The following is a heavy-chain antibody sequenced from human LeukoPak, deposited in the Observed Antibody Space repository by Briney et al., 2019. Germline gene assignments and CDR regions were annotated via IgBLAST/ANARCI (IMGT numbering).Heavy chain of an antibody. Sequence: GESLRLSCSASGFTFSNYGMHWVRQAPGKGLEWVAFIRYDGTNKYYADSVEGRLTISRDNSKNTLYLQMNSLRAEDTAVYYCAGPSSSGVGYWGQGTLVTVSS. V-gene: IGHV3-30*02. CDR3: AGPSSSGVGY. J-gene: IGHJ4*02. CDR1: GFTFSNYG. CDR2: IRYDGTNK. D-gene: IGHD6-6*01.